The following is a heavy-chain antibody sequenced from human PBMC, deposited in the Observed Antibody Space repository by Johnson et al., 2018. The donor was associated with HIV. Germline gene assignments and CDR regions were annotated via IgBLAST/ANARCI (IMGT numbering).Heavy chain of an antibody. D-gene: IGHD3-16*02. V-gene: IGHV3-15*01. J-gene: IGHJ3*02. CDR1: GFRCDDYG. CDR2: IKRKIEGEAT. CDR3: TTALFIDAFDI. Sequence: VQLVESGGGVVRPGGSLRLSCAVAGFRCDDYGMSWVRQAPGKGLERVGRIKRKIEGEATDYAAHEKGRFTTSRDDSKHTLLLQMSSLKTADTALYYCTTALFIDAFDIWGQGTMVTVSS.